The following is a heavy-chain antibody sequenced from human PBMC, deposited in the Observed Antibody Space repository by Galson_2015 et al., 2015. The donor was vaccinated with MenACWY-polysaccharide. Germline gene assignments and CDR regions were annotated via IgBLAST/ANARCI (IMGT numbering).Heavy chain of an antibody. CDR2: INYSGST. D-gene: IGHD6-19*01. CDR1: GGSISIYY. J-gene: IGHJ2*01. V-gene: IGHV4-59*01. CDR3: ARAIAVAGQRRDFDL. Sequence: SETLSLTCTVSGGSISIYYWNWIRQPPGKGLEWVGYINYSGSTNYNPSLKSRVTMSVDTSKNQFSLNLTSVTDAGTAVYYCARAIAVAGQRRDFDLWGRGTLVTVSS.